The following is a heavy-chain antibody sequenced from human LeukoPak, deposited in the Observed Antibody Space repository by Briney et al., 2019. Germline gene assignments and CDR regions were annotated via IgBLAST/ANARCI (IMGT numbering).Heavy chain of an antibody. CDR1: GGSFSGYY. CDR3: ARAQAAGEFDY. Sequence: SETLSLTCAVYGGSFSGYYWSWIRQPPGKGLEWIGEINHSGSTNYNPSLKSRVTISVDTSKNQFSLKLSSVTAADTAVYYCARAQAAGEFDYWGQGTLVTVSS. CDR2: INHSGST. V-gene: IGHV4-34*01. D-gene: IGHD2-15*01. J-gene: IGHJ4*02.